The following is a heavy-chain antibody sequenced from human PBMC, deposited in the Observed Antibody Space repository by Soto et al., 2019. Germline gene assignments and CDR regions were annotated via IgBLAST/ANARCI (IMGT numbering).Heavy chain of an antibody. CDR3: ARTVYYYDASGYFDY. CDR2: IYYSGST. Sequence: LSLTCTVSGGSLSSGAYYWSWIRQHPGKGLELIGYIYYSGSTYYNPSLKSRVTISVDTSRNQFSLKLSSVTTADTAVYYCARTVYYYDASGYFDYWGQGNLVTVSS. V-gene: IGHV4-31*03. D-gene: IGHD3-22*01. CDR1: GGSLSSGAYY. J-gene: IGHJ4*02.